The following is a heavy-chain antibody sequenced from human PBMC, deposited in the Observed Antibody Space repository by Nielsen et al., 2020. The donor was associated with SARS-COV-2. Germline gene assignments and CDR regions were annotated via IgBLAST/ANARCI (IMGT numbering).Heavy chain of an antibody. D-gene: IGHD1-26*01. V-gene: IGHV3-7*05. Sequence: GESLKISCAASGFTFSSYWMSWVRQAPGKGLEWVANIKQDGSEKYYVDSVKGRFTISRDNAKNSLYLQMNSLRAEDTAVYYCARDGGATILDYWGQGTLVTVSS. CDR2: IKQDGSEK. CDR1: GFTFSSYW. CDR3: ARDGGATILDY. J-gene: IGHJ4*02.